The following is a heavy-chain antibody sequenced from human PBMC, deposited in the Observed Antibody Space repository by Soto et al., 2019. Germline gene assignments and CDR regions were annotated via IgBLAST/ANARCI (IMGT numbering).Heavy chain of an antibody. CDR3: ARGYSSSWSPYHHHYGMHV. CDR1: GFTVSSSY. D-gene: IGHD6-13*01. J-gene: IGHJ6*02. Sequence: GGSLRLSCAASGFTVSSSYMSWVRQAPGKGLEWVSVIYSGGSTYYADSVKGRFTISRDNPKNTLYLQMNSLRADDTAVYYCARGYSSSWSPYHHHYGMHVSGPGPTVTLSS. CDR2: IYSGGST. V-gene: IGHV3-53*01.